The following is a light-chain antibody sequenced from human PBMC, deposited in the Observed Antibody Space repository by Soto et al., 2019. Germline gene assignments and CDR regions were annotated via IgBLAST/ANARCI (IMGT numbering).Light chain of an antibody. V-gene: IGKV1-39*01. CDR3: QQTYSAPWA. J-gene: IGKJ1*01. Sequence: DVQMTQSPSSLSASVGGRVTITCRASQPMSDYLNWYQQKPGKAPKLLISGASRLQSGVPSRFSGSGSGTDFTLTISSLQPEDFGTYYCQQTYSAPWAFGQGPKVEIK. CDR1: QPMSDY. CDR2: GAS.